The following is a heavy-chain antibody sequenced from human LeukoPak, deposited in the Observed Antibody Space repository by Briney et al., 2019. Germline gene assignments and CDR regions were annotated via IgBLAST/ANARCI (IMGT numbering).Heavy chain of an antibody. D-gene: IGHD1-20*01. J-gene: IGHJ4*02. CDR3: ASPGRITGIPL. Sequence: PSETLSPTCAVSGYSISSGYYWGWIRQPPGKGLEWIGSIYHSGSTYYNPSLNSRVTISEDTSKNQYSLKLSSVTAADTAVYYCASPGRITGIPLWGQGTLVTVSS. CDR1: GYSISSGYY. V-gene: IGHV4-38-2*01. CDR2: IYHSGST.